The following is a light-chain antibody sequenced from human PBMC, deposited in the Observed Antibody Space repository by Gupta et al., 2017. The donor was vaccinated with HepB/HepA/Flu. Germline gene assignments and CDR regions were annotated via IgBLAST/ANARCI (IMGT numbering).Light chain of an antibody. Sequence: QSALTHPASVSGSPGQSITISCTGTNSDVGRYTYVAWHQRPPGKAPKLLIYGVSDRPTGASTRFSGSKSGNTAALTISGLQAEDEADYYCSSYTTNSTWVFGGGTKLTVL. J-gene: IGLJ3*02. V-gene: IGLV2-14*03. CDR1: NSDVGRYTY. CDR3: SSYTTNSTWV. CDR2: GVS.